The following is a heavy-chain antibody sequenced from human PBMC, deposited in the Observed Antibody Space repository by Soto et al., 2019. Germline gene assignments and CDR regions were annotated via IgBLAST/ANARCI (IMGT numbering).Heavy chain of an antibody. V-gene: IGHV1-8*01. CDR1: GYTFTSYD. CDR3: ATLWGSFIGALYGMDV. Sequence: QVQLVQSGAEVKKPGASVKVSCKASGYTFTSYDINWVRQATGQGLEWMGWMNPNSGNTGYAQKFQGRVTMTRNTSISTAYMELGSLRSEDTAVYYCATLWGSFIGALYGMDVWGQGTTVTVSS. D-gene: IGHD3-16*01. J-gene: IGHJ6*02. CDR2: MNPNSGNT.